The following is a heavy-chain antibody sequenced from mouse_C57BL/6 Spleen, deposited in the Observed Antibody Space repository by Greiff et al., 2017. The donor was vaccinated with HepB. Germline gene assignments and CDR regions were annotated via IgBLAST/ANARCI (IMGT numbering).Heavy chain of an antibody. J-gene: IGHJ1*03. V-gene: IGHV1-20*01. CDR1: GYSFTGYF. CDR3: ARSYYGSSYEYFDV. CDR2: INPYNGDT. Sequence: VHVKQSGPELVKPGDSVKISCKASGYSFTGYFMNWVMQSHGKSLEWIGRINPYNGDTFYNQKFKGKATLTVDKSSSTAHMELRSLTSEDSAVYYCARSYYGSSYEYFDVWGTGTTVTVSS. D-gene: IGHD1-1*01.